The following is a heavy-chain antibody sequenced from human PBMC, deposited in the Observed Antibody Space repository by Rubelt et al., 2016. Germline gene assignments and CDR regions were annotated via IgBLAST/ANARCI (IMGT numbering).Heavy chain of an antibody. D-gene: IGHD1-26*01. Sequence: QVQLQQWGAGLLKPSETLSHTCAVYGGSFTDYYWTWIRQPPGKGLEWIGEINHSGSTNYNPSLKSRVTISVDTSKNQLSLKLSSVTAADTAVYYCVRTGRVGRVVDYWGQGTLVTVSS. CDR2: INHSGST. CDR3: VRTGRVGRVVDY. CDR1: GGSFTDYY. V-gene: IGHV4-34*01. J-gene: IGHJ4*02.